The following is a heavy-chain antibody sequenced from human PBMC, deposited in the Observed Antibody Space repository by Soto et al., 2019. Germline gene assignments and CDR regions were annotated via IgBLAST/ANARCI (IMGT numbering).Heavy chain of an antibody. CDR1: GYTFTGYY. Sequence: ASVKVSCKASGYTFTGYYMHWARQAPGQGLEWMGWINPNSGGTNYAQKFQGWVTMTRDTSISTAYMELSRLRSDDTAVYYCARQLPAAGTPNWFDPWGQGTLVTVSS. D-gene: IGHD6-13*01. CDR2: INPNSGGT. J-gene: IGHJ5*02. CDR3: ARQLPAAGTPNWFDP. V-gene: IGHV1-2*04.